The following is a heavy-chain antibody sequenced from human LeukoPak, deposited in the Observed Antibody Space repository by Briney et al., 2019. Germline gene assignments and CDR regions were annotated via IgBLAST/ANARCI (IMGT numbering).Heavy chain of an antibody. J-gene: IGHJ4*02. V-gene: IGHV3-23*01. CDR2: ISGSNGRT. CDR1: GFTFSNYA. CDR3: AEALPAAVDYFDY. Sequence: GGSLRLSCAASGFTFSNYAMSWVRQAPGKGLEWVSTISGSNGRTYYADSVKGRFTISRDNSKNTLYLQMNSLRAEDTAVYYCAEALPAAVDYFDYWGQGTLVTVSS. D-gene: IGHD6-13*01.